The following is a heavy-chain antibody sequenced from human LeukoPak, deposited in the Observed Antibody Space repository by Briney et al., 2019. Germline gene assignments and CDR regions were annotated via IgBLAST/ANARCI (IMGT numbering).Heavy chain of an antibody. CDR2: ISGSGGST. Sequence: PGGSLRLSCAASGFTFSSYAMSWVRQSPGKGLEWVSAISGSGGSTYYADSVKGRFTISRDNSKNTLYLQMNSLRAEDTAVYYCAKEGDDYVWGSYRTSPSRYFDYWGQGTLVTVSS. J-gene: IGHJ4*02. V-gene: IGHV3-23*01. CDR3: AKEGDDYVWGSYRTSPSRYFDY. CDR1: GFTFSSYA. D-gene: IGHD3-16*02.